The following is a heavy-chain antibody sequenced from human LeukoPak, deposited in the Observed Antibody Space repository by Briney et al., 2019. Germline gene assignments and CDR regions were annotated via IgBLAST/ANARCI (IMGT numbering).Heavy chain of an antibody. Sequence: ASVKVSCKASGGTFSSYAISWVRQAPGQGLEWMGGIIPIFGTANYAQKFQGRVTITADDSTSTAYMELSSLRSEDTAVYYCATAKTYYYDSSGYYLDAFDIWGQGTMVTVSS. D-gene: IGHD3-22*01. CDR1: GGTFSSYA. J-gene: IGHJ3*02. CDR2: IIPIFGTA. CDR3: ATAKTYYYDSSGYYLDAFDI. V-gene: IGHV1-69*13.